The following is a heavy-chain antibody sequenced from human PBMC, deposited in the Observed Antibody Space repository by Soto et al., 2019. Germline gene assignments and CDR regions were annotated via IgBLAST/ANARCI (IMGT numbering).Heavy chain of an antibody. D-gene: IGHD4-17*01. CDR1: GFTFSSYG. V-gene: IGHV3-33*01. CDR2: IWYDGSNK. Sequence: QVQLVESGGGVVQPGRSLRLSCAASGFTFSSYGMHWVRQAPGKGLEWVAVIWYDGSNKYYADSVKGRFTISRDNSKNTLYLQMNSLRAEDKAVYYCARATNDYGDYSDAFDIWGQGTMVTVSS. J-gene: IGHJ3*02. CDR3: ARATNDYGDYSDAFDI.